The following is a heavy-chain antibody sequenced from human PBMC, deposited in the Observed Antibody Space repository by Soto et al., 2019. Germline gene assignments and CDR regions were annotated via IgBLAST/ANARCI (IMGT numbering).Heavy chain of an antibody. CDR1: GFTFSSYA. CDR3: ARDRSHGMDV. Sequence: QVQLVESGGGVVQPGRSLRLSCAASGFTFSSYAMHWVRQAPGKGLGWVAVISYDGSNKYHADSVKGRFTISRDNSKNTLYLQMNSLRAEDTAVYYCARDRSHGMDVWGQGTTVTVSS. CDR2: ISYDGSNK. J-gene: IGHJ6*02. V-gene: IGHV3-30-3*01.